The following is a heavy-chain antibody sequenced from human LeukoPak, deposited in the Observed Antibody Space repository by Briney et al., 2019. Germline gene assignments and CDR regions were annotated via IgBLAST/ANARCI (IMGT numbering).Heavy chain of an antibody. D-gene: IGHD1-26*01. J-gene: IGHJ4*02. Sequence: GGSLRLSCAASGFTFSSYEMNWVRQAPGKGLEWVSYISSSGSTIYYADSVKGRFTISRDNAKNSLYLQMNSLRAEDTAVYYCARDLFGSRYSFDYWGQGTLVTVSS. CDR2: ISSSGSTI. CDR3: ARDLFGSRYSFDY. V-gene: IGHV3-48*03. CDR1: GFTFSSYE.